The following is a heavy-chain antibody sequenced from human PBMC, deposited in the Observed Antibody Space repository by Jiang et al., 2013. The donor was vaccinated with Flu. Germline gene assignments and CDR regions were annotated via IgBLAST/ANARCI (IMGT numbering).Heavy chain of an antibody. Sequence: SGAEVKKPGASVKVSCKASGYTFTSYGISWVRQAPGQGLEWMGWISAYNGNTNYAQKLQGRVTMTTDTSTSTAYMELRSLRSDDTAVYYCARDEEPTEYSSSSSWFDPWGQGTLVTVSS. V-gene: IGHV1-18*01. D-gene: IGHD6-6*01. CDR1: GYTFTSYG. CDR2: ISAYNGNT. J-gene: IGHJ5*02. CDR3: ARDEEPTEYSSSSSWFDP.